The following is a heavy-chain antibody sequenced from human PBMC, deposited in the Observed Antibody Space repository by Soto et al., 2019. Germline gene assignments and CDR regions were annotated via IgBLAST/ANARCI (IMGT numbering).Heavy chain of an antibody. J-gene: IGHJ4*02. CDR2: ISGSGGST. CDR1: GFTFSSYA. Sequence: EVQLLESGGGLVQPGGSLRLSCAASGFTFSSYAMSWVRQAPGKGLEWVSAISGSGGSTYYADSVKGRFTISRDNTKNSVYRQMNSLRAEDTAVDDCAKSWAWFGEFSYWGQGTLVTVSS. CDR3: AKSWAWFGEFSY. D-gene: IGHD3-10*01. V-gene: IGHV3-23*01.